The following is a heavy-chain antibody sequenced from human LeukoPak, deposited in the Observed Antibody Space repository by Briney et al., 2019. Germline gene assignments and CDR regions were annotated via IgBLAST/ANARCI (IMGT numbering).Heavy chain of an antibody. CDR2: VYYSGTP. J-gene: IGHJ4*02. D-gene: IGHD3-22*01. V-gene: IGHV4-39*01. Sequence: SETLSLTCTVSGGSIISSRYYWGWIRQSPGKGLEWIGSVYYSGTPYDHPSLKSRVVISVDTSKNQFSLKLSSVTAADTAVYYCARPLYDSSGYYYFDYWGQGTLVTVSS. CDR1: GGSIISSRYY. CDR3: ARPLYDSSGYYYFDY.